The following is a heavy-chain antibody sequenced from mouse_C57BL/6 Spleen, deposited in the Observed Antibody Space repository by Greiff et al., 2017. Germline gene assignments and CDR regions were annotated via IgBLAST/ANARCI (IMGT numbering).Heavy chain of an antibody. V-gene: IGHV5-17*01. CDR1: GFTFSDYG. CDR3: ARKTAQAPYYAMGY. Sequence: EVHLVESGGGLVKPGGSLKLSCAASGFTFSDYGMHWVRQAPEKGLEWVAYISSGSSTIYYADKVKGRFTISRDNAKNTLFLQLTSLRSEDTAMYYCARKTAQAPYYAMGYRGQRASVSVSS. D-gene: IGHD3-2*02. J-gene: IGHJ4*01. CDR2: ISSGSSTI.